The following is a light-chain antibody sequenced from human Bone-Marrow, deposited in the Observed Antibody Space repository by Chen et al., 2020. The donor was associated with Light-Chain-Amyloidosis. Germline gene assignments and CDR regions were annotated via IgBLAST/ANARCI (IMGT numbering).Light chain of an antibody. CDR2: RET. CDR1: DLPTKY. J-gene: IGLJ2*01. V-gene: IGLV3-25*03. Sequence: SYELTQPPSVSVSPGQTSRITCSGDDLPTKYAYCYQQKPGQAPVLVIHRETERPSGISERFSGSSSGTTATLTISGVQAEDEADYHCQSADSSGTYEVIFGGGTKLTVL. CDR3: QSADSSGTYEVI.